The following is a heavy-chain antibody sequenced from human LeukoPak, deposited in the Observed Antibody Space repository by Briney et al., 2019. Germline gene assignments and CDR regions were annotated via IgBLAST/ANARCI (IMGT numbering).Heavy chain of an antibody. J-gene: IGHJ3*02. CDR2: SYYSGST. D-gene: IGHD1-26*01. V-gene: IGHV4-39*07. CDR1: GGSISSSSYY. CDR3: AREQWEPHIGRAFDI. Sequence: SETLSLTCTVSGGSISSSSYYWGWIRQPPGKGLEWIGSSYYSGSTYYNPSLKSRVTISVDTSKNQFSLKLSSVTAADTAVYYCAREQWEPHIGRAFDIWGQGTMVTVSS.